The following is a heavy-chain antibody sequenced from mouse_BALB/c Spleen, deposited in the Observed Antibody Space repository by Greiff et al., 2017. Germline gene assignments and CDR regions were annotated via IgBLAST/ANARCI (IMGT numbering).Heavy chain of an antibody. Sequence: VQLQQSGAELVKPGASVKLSCKASGYTFTSYYMYWVKQRPGQGLEWIGEISPSNGGTNFNEKFKSKATLTVDKSSSTAYMQLSSLTSEDSAVNYCTRRGAYYGNPYYAMDYWGQGTSVTVSS. J-gene: IGHJ4*01. CDR2: ISPSNGGT. V-gene: IGHV1S81*02. D-gene: IGHD2-10*01. CDR1: GYTFTSYY. CDR3: TRRGAYYGNPYYAMDY.